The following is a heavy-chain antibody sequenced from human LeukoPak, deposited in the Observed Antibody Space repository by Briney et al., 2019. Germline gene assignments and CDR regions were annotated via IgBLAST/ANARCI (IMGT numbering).Heavy chain of an antibody. V-gene: IGHV3-23*01. Sequence: VGSLRLSCEASGFTFSSYAMSWVRQAPGKGLAWVSVISSSADSTYYADSVKGRFTISRDNSKNTLFLQMNSLRAEDTAVYYCAKPLEKYTYGGNFDYWGQGILVT. J-gene: IGHJ4*02. D-gene: IGHD4-23*01. CDR2: ISSSADST. CDR1: GFTFSSYA. CDR3: AKPLEKYTYGGNFDY.